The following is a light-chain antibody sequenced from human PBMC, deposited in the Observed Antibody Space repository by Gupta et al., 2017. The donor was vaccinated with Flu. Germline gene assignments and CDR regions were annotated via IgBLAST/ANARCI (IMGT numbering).Light chain of an antibody. CDR1: ISDVGNYNL. CDR3: CSYGGSSTHV. V-gene: IGLV2-23*01. Sequence: SALTQPASASGTPGPSLTIPCTGTISDVGNYNLVSCYQQHPGKAPKLMIYEGSKRPSGVANRFSGSKAGNTASLTISGLQAEDEADYYCCSYGGSSTHVFGTGTKVTVL. J-gene: IGLJ1*01. CDR2: EGS.